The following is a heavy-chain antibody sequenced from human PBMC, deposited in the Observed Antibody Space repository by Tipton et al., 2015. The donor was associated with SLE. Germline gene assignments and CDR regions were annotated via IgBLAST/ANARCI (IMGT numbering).Heavy chain of an antibody. CDR1: GGSISSYY. CDR2: IYYSGNT. CDR3: AREQWLQSDPFDY. Sequence: GLVKPSETLSLTCTVSGGSISSYYWSWIRQPPGKGLEWIGYIYYSGNTYYNPSLKSRVTISVDTSKNQFSLKLSSVTAADTAVYYCAREQWLQSDPFDYWGQGTLVTVSS. J-gene: IGHJ4*02. D-gene: IGHD5-24*01. V-gene: IGHV4-59*01.